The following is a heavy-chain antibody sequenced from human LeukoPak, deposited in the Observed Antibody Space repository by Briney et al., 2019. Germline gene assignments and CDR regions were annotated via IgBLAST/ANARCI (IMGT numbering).Heavy chain of an antibody. J-gene: IGHJ6*04. Sequence: GGSLRLSCAASGFTFSSYGMHWVRQAPGKGLEWVAVIWYDGSNKYYADSVKGRFTISRDNSKNALYLQMNSLRAEDTAVYYCARDMSSSWSLDWDYYGMDVWGKGTTVTVSS. V-gene: IGHV3-33*01. CDR2: IWYDGSNK. CDR1: GFTFSSYG. CDR3: ARDMSSSWSLDWDYYGMDV. D-gene: IGHD6-13*01.